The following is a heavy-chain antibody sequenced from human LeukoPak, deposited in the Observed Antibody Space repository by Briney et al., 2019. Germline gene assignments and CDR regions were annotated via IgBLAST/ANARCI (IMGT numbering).Heavy chain of an antibody. CDR1: GYTFTGYY. CDR2: INPNSGGT. CDR3: ARGGVITIFGVVPNWFDP. Sequence: ASVKVSCKASGYTFTGYYMHWVRQAPGQGLEWMGWINPNSGGTNYAQKFQGRVTMTRDTSISTAYMELSRLRSDDTAVYYCARGGVITIFGVVPNWFDPWGQGTLVTVSS. J-gene: IGHJ5*02. V-gene: IGHV1-2*02. D-gene: IGHD3-3*01.